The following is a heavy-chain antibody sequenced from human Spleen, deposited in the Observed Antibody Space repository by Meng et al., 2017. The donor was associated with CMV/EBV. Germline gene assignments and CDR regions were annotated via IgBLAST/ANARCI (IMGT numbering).Heavy chain of an antibody. V-gene: IGHV3-21*01. CDR1: GFTLSGYS. J-gene: IGHJ4*02. Sequence: GESLKISCEVSGFTLSGYSMNWVRQAPGKGLEWVSSISSDRSSIYYADSVKGRFTMSSDNAKNSLYLQMNSLRAEDTAVYYCASSEYCSTSRCYMYYFDFWGQGTQVTVSS. D-gene: IGHD2-15*01. CDR2: ISSDRSSI. CDR3: ASSEYCSTSRCYMYYFDF.